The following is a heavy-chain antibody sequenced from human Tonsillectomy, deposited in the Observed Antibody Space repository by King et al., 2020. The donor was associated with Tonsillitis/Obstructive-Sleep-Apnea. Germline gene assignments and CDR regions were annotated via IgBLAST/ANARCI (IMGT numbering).Heavy chain of an antibody. J-gene: IGHJ4*02. CDR1: GFTFSSYS. CDR2: ISSSSSYI. CDR3: ARDPLYCSSTSCYGDFDY. Sequence: VQLVESGGGLVKPGGSLRLSCAASGFTFSSYSMNWVRQAPGKGLEWVSSISSSSSYIYYADSVKGRFTISRDNAKNSLYLQMNSLRAEETAVYYCARDPLYCSSTSCYGDFDYWGQGTLVTVSS. D-gene: IGHD2-2*01. V-gene: IGHV3-21*01.